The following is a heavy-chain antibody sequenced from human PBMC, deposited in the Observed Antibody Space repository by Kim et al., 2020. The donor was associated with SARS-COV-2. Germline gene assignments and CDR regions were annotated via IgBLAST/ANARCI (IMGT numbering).Heavy chain of an antibody. Sequence: GGSLRLFCAASGFTFSDYYMSWIRQAPGKGLEWVSYISSSSSYTNYADSVKGRFTISRDNAKNSLYLQMNSLRAEDTAVYYCARDLRGYSYGAPYYYYYGMDVWGQGTTVTVSS. CDR3: ARDLRGYSYGAPYYYYYGMDV. CDR2: ISSSSSYT. CDR1: GFTFSDYY. V-gene: IGHV3-11*06. D-gene: IGHD5-18*01. J-gene: IGHJ6*02.